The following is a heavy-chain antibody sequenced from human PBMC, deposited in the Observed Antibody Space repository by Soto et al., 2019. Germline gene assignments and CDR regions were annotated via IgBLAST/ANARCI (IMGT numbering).Heavy chain of an antibody. CDR3: ANFFYCSAENCFSAYRTYFLDI. Sequence: FLRLSCTASGFTFEEYGVHWVRRHPVKGLAWDAGNDWKRDAIDYADSVKGRFTVSRDYARKSLFLQMNSLIFDDMAVYYFANFFYCSAENCFSAYRTYFLDIWGKGTTVTVSS. CDR1: GFTFEEYG. D-gene: IGHD2-15*01. CDR2: NDWKRDAI. J-gene: IGHJ6*03. V-gene: IGHV3-9*03.